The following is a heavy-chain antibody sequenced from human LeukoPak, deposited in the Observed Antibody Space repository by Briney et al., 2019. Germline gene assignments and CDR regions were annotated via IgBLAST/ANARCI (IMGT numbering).Heavy chain of an antibody. J-gene: IGHJ4*02. Sequence: GGSLGLSCTGSRFTFTNAWMSWVRQAPGKGLEWVGRIRSRHDGGTTDYAGPVKGRFTISRDDSQNTLYLQMNSLKIEDTGMYYCATDLKNTAYDLVVAYRGQGTLVTVSS. CDR3: ATDLKNTAYDLVVAY. CDR1: RFTFTNAW. D-gene: IGHD5-12*01. CDR2: IRSRHDGGTT. V-gene: IGHV3-15*01.